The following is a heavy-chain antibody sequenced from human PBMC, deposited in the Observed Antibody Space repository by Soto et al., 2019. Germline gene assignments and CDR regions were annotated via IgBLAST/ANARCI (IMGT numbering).Heavy chain of an antibody. J-gene: IGHJ6*02. CDR1: GYSFTSYW. Sequence: GESLKISCKGSGYSFTSYWIGWVRQMPGKGLEWMGIIYPGDSDTRYSPSFQGQVTISADKSISTAYLQWSSLKASDTAMYYCARLDYCSGGSYHDLDYYYYGMDVWGQGTTVTVSS. CDR3: ARLDYCSGGSYHDLDYYYYGMDV. D-gene: IGHD2-15*01. CDR2: IYPGDSDT. V-gene: IGHV5-51*01.